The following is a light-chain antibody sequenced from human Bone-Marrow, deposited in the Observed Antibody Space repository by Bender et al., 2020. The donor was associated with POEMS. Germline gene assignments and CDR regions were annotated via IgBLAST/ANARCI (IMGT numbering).Light chain of an antibody. CDR2: NNE. CDR3: QSYDISLSGWV. CDR1: SSNMGAGYG. V-gene: IGLV1-40*01. J-gene: IGLJ3*02. Sequence: QPVLTQPPSVSGAPGQTVTISCTGTSSNMGAGYGVNWYQQLPGPAPKLLIYNNENRPSGVPDRISGSKSGTSASLAITGLQAEDEADYYCQSYDISLSGWVFGGGTKLTAL.